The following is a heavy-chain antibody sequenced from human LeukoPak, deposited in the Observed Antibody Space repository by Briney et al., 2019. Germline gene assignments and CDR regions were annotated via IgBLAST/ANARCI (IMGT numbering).Heavy chain of an antibody. D-gene: IGHD6-13*01. CDR3: ARDPDSSSYTDY. V-gene: IGHV4-34*01. Sequence: SETLSLTCAVYGGSFSGYYWSWIRQPPGKGLEWIGEINHSGSTNYNPSLKSRVTISVDTSKNQFSLKLSSVTAADTAVYYCARDPDSSSYTDYWGQGTLVTVSS. CDR2: INHSGST. J-gene: IGHJ4*02. CDR1: GGSFSGYY.